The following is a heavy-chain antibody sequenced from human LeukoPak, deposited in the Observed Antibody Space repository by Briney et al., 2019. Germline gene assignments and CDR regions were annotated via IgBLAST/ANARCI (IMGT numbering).Heavy chain of an antibody. Sequence: GGSLRLSCAASGFTFSTHAMSWVRQAPGKGLEWVSAISGSGGSTYYADSVKGRFTISRDNSNNTLYLQVNCLRAEDTGVYYCAKAPISSWGNDFWGQGTLVTVSS. CDR2: ISGSGGST. D-gene: IGHD6-6*01. CDR1: GFTFSTHA. J-gene: IGHJ4*02. CDR3: AKAPISSWGNDF. V-gene: IGHV3-23*01.